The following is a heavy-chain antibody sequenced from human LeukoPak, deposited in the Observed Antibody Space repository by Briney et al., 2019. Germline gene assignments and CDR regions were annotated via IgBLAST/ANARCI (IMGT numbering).Heavy chain of an antibody. V-gene: IGHV4-34*01. CDR3: ARPRWHSSSWYSARYFDY. CDR1: GGSFSGYY. J-gene: IGHJ4*02. Sequence: SETLSLTCAVYGGSFSGYYWSWIRQPPGKGLEWIGEINHSGSTNYNPSLKSRVTISVDTSKNQFSLKLSSVTAADTAVYYCARPRWHSSSWYSARYFDYWGQGTLVTVSS. CDR2: INHSGST. D-gene: IGHD6-13*01.